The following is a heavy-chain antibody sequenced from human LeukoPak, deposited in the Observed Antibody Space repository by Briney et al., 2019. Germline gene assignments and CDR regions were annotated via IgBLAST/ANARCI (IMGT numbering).Heavy chain of an antibody. J-gene: IGHJ4*02. V-gene: IGHV3-66*01. CDR2: IYPGGTT. Sequence: GGSLRLSCAASGLMVSSTYRTWVRQAPGKGLEWVSSIYPGGTTYYADSVEGRFTISRDNSKNTVYLQMNSLRAEDTAVYYCARVVIGVTTLEDWGQGTLVTVSS. CDR1: GLMVSSTY. CDR3: ARVVIGVTTLED. D-gene: IGHD4-23*01.